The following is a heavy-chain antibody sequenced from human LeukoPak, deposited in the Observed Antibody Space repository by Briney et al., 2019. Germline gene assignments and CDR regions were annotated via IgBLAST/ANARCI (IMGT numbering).Heavy chain of an antibody. CDR2: ITYDGSNI. J-gene: IGHJ4*02. Sequence: RGSPRDSRAESGVTFCGSIVRSGSPAPREGLGRGADITYDGSNIYYADSVKGRFTISRDNAKNTLYLQMNSLRAEDTAVYYCANDVKNDDSDHYGLDDWGQGTMVTVSS. CDR1: GVTFCGSI. D-gene: IGHD3-22*01. V-gene: IGHV3-30-3*02. CDR3: ANDVKNDDSDHYGLDD.